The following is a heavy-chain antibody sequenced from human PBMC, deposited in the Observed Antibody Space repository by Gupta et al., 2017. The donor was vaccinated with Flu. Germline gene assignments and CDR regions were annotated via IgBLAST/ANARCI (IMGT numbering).Heavy chain of an antibody. CDR2: IIPIFGTA. CDR3: ARDYDFWSGPKGVAFDI. V-gene: IGHV1-69*06. J-gene: IGHJ3*02. D-gene: IGHD3-3*01. Sequence: AISWVRQAPGQGLEWMGGIIPIFGTANYAQKFQGRVTITADKSTSTAYMELSSLRSEDTAVYYCARDYDFWSGPKGVAFDIWGQGTMVTVSS. CDR1: A.